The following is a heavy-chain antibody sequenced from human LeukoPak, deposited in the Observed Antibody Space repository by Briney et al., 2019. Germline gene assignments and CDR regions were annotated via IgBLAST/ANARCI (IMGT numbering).Heavy chain of an antibody. CDR1: GGSISTYY. D-gene: IGHD6-13*01. CDR3: ARAGGGSSSWYYPEIDY. Sequence: SETLSLTCSVSGGSISTYYWSWIRQPPGKGLEWIGYIYYRGNTNYNPSLESRVTISLDTSKNQFSLKLSSVTAADTAVYYCARAGGGSSSWYYPEIDYWGQGTLVTVSS. J-gene: IGHJ4*02. V-gene: IGHV4-59*01. CDR2: IYYRGNT.